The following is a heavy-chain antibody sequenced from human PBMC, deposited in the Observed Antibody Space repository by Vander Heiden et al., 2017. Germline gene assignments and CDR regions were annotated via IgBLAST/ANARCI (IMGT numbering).Heavy chain of an antibody. J-gene: IGHJ6*02. CDR1: GFTFSSYS. D-gene: IGHD2-8*01. CDR3: ARELYCTNGVCYTYYYYGMNV. V-gene: IGHV3-21*01. CDR2: ISSSSSYI. Sequence: EVQLVESGGGLVKPGGSLRLSCAASGFTFSSYSMHWVRQAPGKGLEWVSSISSSSSYIYYADSVKGRFTISRDNAKNSLYLQMNSLRAEDTAVYYCARELYCTNGVCYTYYYYGMNVWGQGTTVTVSS.